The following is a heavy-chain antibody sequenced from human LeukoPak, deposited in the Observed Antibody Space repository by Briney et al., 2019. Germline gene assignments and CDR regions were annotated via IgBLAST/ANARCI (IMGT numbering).Heavy chain of an antibody. CDR1: GGTFSSYA. Sequence: ASVKVSCKASGGTFSSYAISWVRQAPGQGLEWMGGIIPIFGTANYAQKFQGRVTITADESTSTAYMELRSLRSEDTAVYYCARDRGAGQYYLDYWGQGTLVTVSS. CDR2: IIPIFGTA. V-gene: IGHV1-69*13. D-gene: IGHD4/OR15-4a*01. CDR3: ARDRGAGQYYLDY. J-gene: IGHJ4*02.